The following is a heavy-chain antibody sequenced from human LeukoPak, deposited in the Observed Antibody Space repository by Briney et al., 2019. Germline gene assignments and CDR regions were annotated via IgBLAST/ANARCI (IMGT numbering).Heavy chain of an antibody. CDR1: GFTFSSYG. CDR3: AKGGTLVRGAIKLSYYMDV. D-gene: IGHD3-10*01. V-gene: IGHV3-23*01. J-gene: IGHJ6*03. CDR2: ISGSGGST. Sequence: GGTLRLSCAASGFTFSSYGMSWVRQAPGKGLEWVSAISGSGGSTYYADSVKGRFTISRDSSKNTVYLQMNSLRAEDTALYYCAKGGTLVRGAIKLSYYMDVWGKGTTVTVSS.